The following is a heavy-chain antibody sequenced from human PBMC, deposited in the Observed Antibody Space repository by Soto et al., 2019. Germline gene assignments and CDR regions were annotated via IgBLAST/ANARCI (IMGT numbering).Heavy chain of an antibody. V-gene: IGHV4-59*01. CDR1: GGSISSYY. D-gene: IGHD3-22*01. Sequence: SETLSLTCTVSGGSISSYYWSWIRQSPGKGLEWIGYVFYTGSAKYNPSLKSRVAISVDTSKTHFSLKLSSVTAADTAVYYCARVPFYCEGSGYYLFDSWGPGTLVTVSS. CDR3: ARVPFYCEGSGYYLFDS. J-gene: IGHJ4*02. CDR2: VFYTGSA.